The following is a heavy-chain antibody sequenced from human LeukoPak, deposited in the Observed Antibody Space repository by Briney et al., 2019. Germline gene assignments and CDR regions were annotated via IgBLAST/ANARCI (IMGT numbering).Heavy chain of an antibody. CDR1: GGSISSSSYY. CDR3: AATLRYFDWLPNNNDAFDI. V-gene: IGHV4-39*01. D-gene: IGHD3-9*01. Sequence: KTSETLSLTCTVSGGSISSSSYYWGWIRQPPGKGLEWIGSIYYSGSTYYNPSLKSRVTISVDTSKNQFSLKLSSVTAADTAVYYCAATLRYFDWLPNNNDAFDIWGQGTMVTASS. J-gene: IGHJ3*02. CDR2: IYYSGST.